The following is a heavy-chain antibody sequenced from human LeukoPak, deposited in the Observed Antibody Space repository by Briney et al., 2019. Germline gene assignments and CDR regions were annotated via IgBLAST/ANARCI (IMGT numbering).Heavy chain of an antibody. V-gene: IGHV3-30*18. J-gene: IGHJ4*02. CDR2: ISYDGSNK. CDR3: AKDEDYGDYVLSY. Sequence: QPGRSLRLSCAASGFTFSDYGMHWVSQAPGKGLEWVAVISYDGSNKYSADSVKGRFTISRDNSKNTLYLQMNSLRAEDTAVYYCAKDEDYGDYVLSYWGQGTLVTVSS. D-gene: IGHD4-17*01. CDR1: GFTFSDYG.